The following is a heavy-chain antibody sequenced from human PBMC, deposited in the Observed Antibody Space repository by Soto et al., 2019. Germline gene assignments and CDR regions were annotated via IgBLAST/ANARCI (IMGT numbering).Heavy chain of an antibody. V-gene: IGHV3-15*01. J-gene: IGHJ6*02. CDR3: TTDSRGQLPNYYYGMDV. Sequence: GGSLRLSCAASGFTFSRYAMIWVRQAPGKGLEWVGRIKRKTDGGTTDYAAPVKGRFTISRDDSKNTLYLQMNSLKTEDTAVYYCTTDSRGQLPNYYYGMDVWGQGTTVTVSS. CDR1: GFTFSRYA. D-gene: IGHD2-2*01. CDR2: IKRKTDGGTT.